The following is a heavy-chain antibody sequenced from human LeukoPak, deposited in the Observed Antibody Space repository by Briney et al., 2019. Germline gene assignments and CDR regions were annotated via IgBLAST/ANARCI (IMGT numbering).Heavy chain of an antibody. CDR1: GGTFSSYA. D-gene: IGHD2-2*01. V-gene: IGHV1-69*05. CDR3: ARAPLGYCSSTSCPGDY. J-gene: IGHJ4*02. CDR2: IIPIFGTA. Sequence: SVKVSCKASGGTFSSYAISWVRQAPGQGLEWMGGIIPIFGTANYAQKFQGRVAITTDESTSTAYMELSSLRSEDTAVYYCARAPLGYCSSTSCPGDYWGQGTLVTVSS.